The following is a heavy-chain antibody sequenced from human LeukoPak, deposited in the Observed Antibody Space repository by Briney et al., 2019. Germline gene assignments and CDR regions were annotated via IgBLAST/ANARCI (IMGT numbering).Heavy chain of an antibody. CDR2: INSDGSST. J-gene: IGHJ4*02. CDR3: EGGFDY. V-gene: IGHV3-74*01. Sequence: GGSLRLSCEASGFTFSAYYMHWVRQAPGKGLVWVSSINSDGSSTLYADSVKGRFTISRDNGKNTLYLQMNSLRAEDTAVYYCEGGFDYWGQGTLVTVSS. CDR1: GFTFSAYY. D-gene: IGHD1-26*01.